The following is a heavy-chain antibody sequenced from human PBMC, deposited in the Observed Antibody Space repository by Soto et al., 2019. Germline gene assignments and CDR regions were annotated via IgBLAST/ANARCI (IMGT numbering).Heavy chain of an antibody. CDR2: IYYSGST. J-gene: IGHJ6*02. Sequence: TLSLPCTVSGGSISSGGYYWSWIRQHPGTGLQLIGYIYYSGSTYYNPSLKSRVTIPVDTSKNQFSLKLSSVTAADTAVYYCARHLRYAGREKSGMDXWGPGTRHTVS. CDR3: ARHLRYAGREKSGMDX. V-gene: IGHV4-31*03. D-gene: IGHD5-12*01. CDR1: GGSISSGGYY.